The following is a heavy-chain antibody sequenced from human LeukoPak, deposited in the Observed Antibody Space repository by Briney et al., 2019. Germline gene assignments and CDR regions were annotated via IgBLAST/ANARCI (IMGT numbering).Heavy chain of an antibody. J-gene: IGHJ5*02. V-gene: IGHV4-59*01. CDR3: ARGGNTHVLRYFDWLTDNWFDP. CDR2: IYYSGST. Sequence: SETLSLTCTVSGGSISGYYWSWIRQPPGKGLEWIGYIYYSGSTNYNPSLKSRVTISVDTSKNQFSLKLSSVTAADTAVYYCARGGNTHVLRYFDWLTDNWFDPWGQGTLVTVSS. D-gene: IGHD3-9*01. CDR1: GGSISGYY.